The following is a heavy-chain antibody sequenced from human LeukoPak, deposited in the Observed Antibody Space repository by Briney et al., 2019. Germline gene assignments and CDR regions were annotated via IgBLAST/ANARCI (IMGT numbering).Heavy chain of an antibody. CDR3: ARGSTSLDFDY. Sequence: SETLSLTCTVSGGSVSSSAYSWSWIRQPPGKGLEWIGYIYNSGSTNYNPSLKSRVTISVDTSKNQFSLKLSSVTAADTAVYYCARGSTSLDFDYWGQGTLVTVSS. D-gene: IGHD2-2*01. CDR1: GGSVSSSAYS. CDR2: IYNSGST. V-gene: IGHV4-61*08. J-gene: IGHJ4*02.